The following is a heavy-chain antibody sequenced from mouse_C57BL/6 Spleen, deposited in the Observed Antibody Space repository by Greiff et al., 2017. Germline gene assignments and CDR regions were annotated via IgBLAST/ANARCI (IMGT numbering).Heavy chain of an antibody. D-gene: IGHD2-2*01. Sequence: QVQLKESGAELVRPGASVKLSCKASGYTFTDYYINWVKQRPGQGLEWIARIYPGSGNTYYNEKFKGKATLTAEKSSSTAYMQLSSLTSEDSAVYFCARSKDYGYDRNAMDYWGQGTSVTVSS. CDR2: IYPGSGNT. CDR1: GYTFTDYY. J-gene: IGHJ4*01. V-gene: IGHV1-76*01. CDR3: ARSKDYGYDRNAMDY.